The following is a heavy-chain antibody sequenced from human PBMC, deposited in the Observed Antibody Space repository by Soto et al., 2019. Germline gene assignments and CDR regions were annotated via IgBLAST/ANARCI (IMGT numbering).Heavy chain of an antibody. D-gene: IGHD3-22*01. CDR3: ARGSMIVVAYYFDY. CDR1: GDSYSISTYS. CDR2: IYQSGVT. Sequence: KPSETLSLTCNMSGDSYSISTYSWSWIRQPPGKALQWIGFIYQSGVTSYNPSLASRVSISLDRSNNQCSLKLSSVTAADTAVYYCARGSMIVVAYYFDYWGQGTLVTVSS. J-gene: IGHJ4*02. V-gene: IGHV4-30-2*01.